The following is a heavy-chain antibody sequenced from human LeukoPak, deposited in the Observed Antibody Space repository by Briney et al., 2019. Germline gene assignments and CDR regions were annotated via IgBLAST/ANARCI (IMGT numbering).Heavy chain of an antibody. J-gene: IGHJ4*02. CDR3: AKNQHAVDIVATMALGY. Sequence: GGSLRLSCAASGFTFSSYGMHWVHQAPGKGLEWVAFIRYDGSNKYYADFVKGRFTISRDNSKNTLYLQMNSLRAEDTAVYYCAKNQHAVDIVATMALGYWGQGTLVTVSS. CDR1: GFTFSSYG. V-gene: IGHV3-30*02. CDR2: IRYDGSNK. D-gene: IGHD5-12*01.